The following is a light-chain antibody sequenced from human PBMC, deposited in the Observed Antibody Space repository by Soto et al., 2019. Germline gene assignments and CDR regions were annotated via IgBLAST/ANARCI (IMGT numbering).Light chain of an antibody. CDR2: AAS. CDR3: QQTYRSHPWT. CDR1: QSIKSY. Sequence: DIQMTQSPTSLSASVGDRVTITCRASQSIKSYVNWYQQKPGKGPKLLVCAASTLQSGIPSRFSGSGSGTDSRLTISGLQPEDFATYYCQQTYRSHPWTFAQGTKVEIK. J-gene: IGKJ1*01. V-gene: IGKV1-39*01.